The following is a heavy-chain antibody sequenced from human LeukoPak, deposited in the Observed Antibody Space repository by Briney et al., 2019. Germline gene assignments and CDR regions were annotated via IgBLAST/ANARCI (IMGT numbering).Heavy chain of an antibody. CDR2: IYYSGST. D-gene: IGHD3-3*01. J-gene: IGHJ4*02. Sequence: SETLSLTCTVSGGSISSGDYSWSWIRQPPGKGLEWIGYIYYSGSTYYNPSLKSRVTISVDTSKNQFSLKLSSVTAADTAVYYCARVQPFGVVRYYFDYWGQGTLVTVPS. V-gene: IGHV4-30-4*01. CDR3: ARVQPFGVVRYYFDY. CDR1: GGSISSGDYS.